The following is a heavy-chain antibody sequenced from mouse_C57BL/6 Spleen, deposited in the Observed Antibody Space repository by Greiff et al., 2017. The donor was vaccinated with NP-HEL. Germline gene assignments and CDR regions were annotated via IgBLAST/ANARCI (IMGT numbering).Heavy chain of an antibody. CDR1: GFTFSSYA. J-gene: IGHJ3*01. CDR2: ISDGGSYT. Sequence: EVQLVESGGGLVKPGGSLKLSCAASGFTFSSYAMSWVRQTPEKRLEWVATISDGGSYTYYPDNVKGRFTISRDNAKNNLYLQMSHLKSEDTAMYYCASYRFAYWGQGTLVTVSA. CDR3: ASYRFAY. V-gene: IGHV5-4*01.